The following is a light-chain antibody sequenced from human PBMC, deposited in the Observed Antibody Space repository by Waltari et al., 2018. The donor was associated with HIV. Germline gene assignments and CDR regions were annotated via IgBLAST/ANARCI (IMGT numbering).Light chain of an antibody. J-gene: IGLJ3*02. CDR2: GDT. CDR1: NSHIGAGLD. V-gene: IGLV1-40*01. CDR3: QSYDSSLSGLWV. Sequence: SVLTQPPSVSGAPGQWVSISCTGHNSHIGAGLDVHSYRHSPGTAPKLVIYGDTIRPSGVPDRFSGSRSGNSVTLDITGLRAEDEGDYFCQSYDSSLSGLWVFGAGTRLTVL.